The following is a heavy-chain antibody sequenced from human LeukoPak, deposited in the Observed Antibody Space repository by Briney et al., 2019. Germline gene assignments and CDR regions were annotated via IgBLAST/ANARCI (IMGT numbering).Heavy chain of an antibody. CDR3: ARNYDSSGYYFPHYYYYGMDV. J-gene: IGHJ6*02. Sequence: KTSETLSLTCTVSGGSISSGDYYWSWIRQPPGKGLEWIGYIYYSGSTYYNPSLKSRVTISVDTSKNQFSLKLSSVTVADTAVYYCARNYDSSGYYFPHYYYYGMDVWGQGTTVTVSS. CDR1: GGSISSGDYY. V-gene: IGHV4-30-4*01. D-gene: IGHD3-22*01. CDR2: IYYSGST.